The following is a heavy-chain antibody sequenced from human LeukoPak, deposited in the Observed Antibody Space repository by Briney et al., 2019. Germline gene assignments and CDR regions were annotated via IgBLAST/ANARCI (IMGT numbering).Heavy chain of an antibody. Sequence: SETLSLTCTVSGASVSSSYWSWIRQPPGKGLEWIGYISDTGNTNYNPSLKGRVTISIHSSPNQSSLELDSVTAADTAIYYCARAVTGGDRSRFYSGGWYYFDNWGQGTLVTVSS. CDR3: ARAVTGGDRSRFYSGGWYYFDN. V-gene: IGHV4-59*08. CDR2: ISDTGNT. CDR1: GASVSSSY. D-gene: IGHD6-19*01. J-gene: IGHJ4*02.